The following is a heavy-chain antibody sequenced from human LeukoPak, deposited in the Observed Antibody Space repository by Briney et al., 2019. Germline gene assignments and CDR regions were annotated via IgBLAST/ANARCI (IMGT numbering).Heavy chain of an antibody. V-gene: IGHV4-4*07. CDR3: ARHGYTASHFFLDY. Sequence: SETLSLTCSVSSGSINSYYCGWVRQPAGRGLEWIGRIYTTGRADYDPSLQSRVAMSIDTSQKQFSLNLKSVTAADTATYFCARHGYTASHFFLDYWSQGAPVTVSS. CDR2: IYTTGRA. J-gene: IGHJ4*02. D-gene: IGHD5-18*01. CDR1: SGSINSYY.